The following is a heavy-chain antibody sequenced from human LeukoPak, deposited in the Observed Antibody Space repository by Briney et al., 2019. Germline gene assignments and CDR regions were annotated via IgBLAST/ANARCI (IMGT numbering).Heavy chain of an antibody. J-gene: IGHJ4*02. CDR3: AREEWELLIFDY. CDR1: GGSISSHY. D-gene: IGHD1-26*01. V-gene: IGHV4-59*11. CDR2: IYYSGST. Sequence: SETLSLTCTVSGGSISSHYWSWIRQPPGKGLEWIGYIYYSGSTNYNPSLKSRVTISVDTSKNQFSLKLSSVTAAGTAVYYCAREEWELLIFDYWGQGTLVTVSS.